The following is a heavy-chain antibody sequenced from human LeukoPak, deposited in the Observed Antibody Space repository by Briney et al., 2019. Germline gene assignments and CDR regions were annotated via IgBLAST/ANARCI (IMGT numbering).Heavy chain of an antibody. V-gene: IGHV4-39*01. CDR3: ARRASSDDDWFDP. CDR1: GDSITSNKYY. J-gene: IGHJ5*02. D-gene: IGHD1-1*01. CDR2: VYYSGNT. Sequence: SETLSLTCAVSGDSITSNKYYWGWIRQPPGKGLEWIGSVYYSGNTYYNPSLKSRVTISVDTSKNQFSLKLSSVTAADTAVYYCARRASSDDDWFDPWGQGTLATVSS.